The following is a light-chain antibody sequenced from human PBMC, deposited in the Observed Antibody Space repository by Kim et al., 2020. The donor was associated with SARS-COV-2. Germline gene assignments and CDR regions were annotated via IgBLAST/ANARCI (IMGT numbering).Light chain of an antibody. J-gene: IGKJ5*01. CDR3: QQYNNWPIT. CDR2: GAS. V-gene: IGKV3-15*01. CDR1: QSINSH. Sequence: EIVMTQSPPTLSVSPGERATLSCRASQSINSHLAWYQQKPGQAPRLLIHGASTRATGVPARFSVSGSGTEFTLTISSLQSEDFAVYYCQQYNNWPITFGQGTRLEIK.